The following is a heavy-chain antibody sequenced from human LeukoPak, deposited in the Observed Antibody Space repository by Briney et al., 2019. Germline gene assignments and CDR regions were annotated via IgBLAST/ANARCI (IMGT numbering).Heavy chain of an antibody. CDR1: GGSFSGYY. D-gene: IGHD5-24*01. CDR2: INHSGST. CDR3: ARVEMATMGHGQYYFDY. Sequence: SETLSLTCAVYGGSFSGYYWSWIRQPPGKGLEWIGEINHSGSTNYNPSLKSRVTISVDTSKNQFSLKLSSVTAADTAVYYCARVEMATMGHGQYYFDYWGQGTLVTVSS. J-gene: IGHJ4*02. V-gene: IGHV4-34*01.